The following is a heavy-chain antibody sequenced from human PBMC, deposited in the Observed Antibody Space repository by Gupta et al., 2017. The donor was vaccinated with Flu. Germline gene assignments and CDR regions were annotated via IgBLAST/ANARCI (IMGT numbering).Heavy chain of an antibody. CDR2: ISRTDDTI. J-gene: IGHJ6*02. V-gene: IGHV3-48*01. Sequence: VRQAPGKGLEWVSFISRTDDTIYYKEYAKGRCTSARDNAQRSTYLQMDCLRAEYKAVYFCERDYRGGGSYVNDSFSYGMDVWGQGTTVTVSS. CDR3: ERDYRGGGSYVNDSFSYGMDV. D-gene: IGHD3-16*01.